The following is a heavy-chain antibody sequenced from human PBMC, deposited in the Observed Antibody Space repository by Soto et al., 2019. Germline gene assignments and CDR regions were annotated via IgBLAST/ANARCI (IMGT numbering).Heavy chain of an antibody. CDR3: ARVRFYGDYSYYLDS. V-gene: IGHV4-59*01. Sequence: SETLSLTCTVSGVSISSYYWSWIRQPPGKALEWIGYIYYSGSTNYNPSLKSRVTISVDTSKNQFSLKLTSVTAADTDMYYCARVRFYGDYSYYLDSWGQGTLVTVSS. CDR1: GVSISSYY. J-gene: IGHJ4*02. D-gene: IGHD4-17*01. CDR2: IYYSGST.